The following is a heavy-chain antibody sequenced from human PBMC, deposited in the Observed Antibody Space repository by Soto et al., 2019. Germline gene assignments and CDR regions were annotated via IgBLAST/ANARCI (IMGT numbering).Heavy chain of an antibody. J-gene: IGHJ4*02. CDR3: AKDSRVRGGFDY. D-gene: IGHD3-10*01. CDR2: ISYDGSNK. V-gene: IGHV3-30*18. CDR1: GFTFSSYG. Sequence: QVQLVESGGGVVQPGRSLRLSCAASGFTFSSYGMHWVRQAPGKGLEWVAVISYDGSNKYYADSVKGRFTISRDNSKNARYLQMNSLRAEDTAVYYCAKDSRVRGGFDYWGQGTLVTVSS.